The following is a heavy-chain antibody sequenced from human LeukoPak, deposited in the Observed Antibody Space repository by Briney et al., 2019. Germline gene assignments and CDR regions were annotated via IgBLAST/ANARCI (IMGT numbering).Heavy chain of an antibody. V-gene: IGHV4-34*01. Sequence: PSETLSLTCAVYGGSFSGYYWSWIRQPPGKGLEWIGEINHSGSTNYNPSLKSRVTISVDTSKNQFPLKLSSVTAADTAVYYCARGLRYSSGWYGYWGQGTLVTVSS. CDR2: INHSGST. D-gene: IGHD6-19*01. CDR3: ARGLRYSSGWYGY. J-gene: IGHJ4*02. CDR1: GGSFSGYY.